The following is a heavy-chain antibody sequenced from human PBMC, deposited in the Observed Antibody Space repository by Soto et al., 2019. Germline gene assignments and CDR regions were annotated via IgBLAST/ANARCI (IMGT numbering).Heavy chain of an antibody. Sequence: LSLTCTVSGGSISSYYWSWIRQPPGKGLEWIGYIYYSGSTNYNPSLKSRVTISVDTSKNQFSLKLSSVTAADTAVYYCASRSASDYGDYDYYYYYGMDVWGQGTTVTVS. V-gene: IGHV4-59*01. J-gene: IGHJ6*02. D-gene: IGHD4-17*01. CDR2: IYYSGST. CDR3: ASRSASDYGDYDYYYYYGMDV. CDR1: GGSISSYY.